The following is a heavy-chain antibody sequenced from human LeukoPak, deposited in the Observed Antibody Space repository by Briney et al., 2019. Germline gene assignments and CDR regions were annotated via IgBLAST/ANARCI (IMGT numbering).Heavy chain of an antibody. Sequence: GGSLRLSCAASGFTFSSYSMNWVRQAPGKGLEWVSSISSSSSYIYYADSVKGRFTISRDNSKNTLYLQMNSLRAEDTAVYYCARDGVGYSYGLWNYFDYWGQGTLVTVSS. CDR1: GFTFSSYS. CDR3: ARDGVGYSYGLWNYFDY. J-gene: IGHJ4*02. D-gene: IGHD5-18*01. V-gene: IGHV3-21*01. CDR2: ISSSSSYI.